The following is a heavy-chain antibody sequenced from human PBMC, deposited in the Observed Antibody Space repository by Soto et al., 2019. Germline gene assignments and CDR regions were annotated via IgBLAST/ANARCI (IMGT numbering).Heavy chain of an antibody. D-gene: IGHD1-26*01. CDR2: IIPIFGTA. CDR1: GGTFSSYA. V-gene: IGHV1-69*06. Sequence: QVQLVQSGAEVKKPGSSVKVSCNASGGTFSSYAISWVRQAPGQGLEWMGGIIPIFGTANYAQKFQGRVTIPADKSTSTAYMALSSLRSEDTAVYYCARLIVGATYYYYYGMDVWGQGTTVTVSS. J-gene: IGHJ6*02. CDR3: ARLIVGATYYYYYGMDV.